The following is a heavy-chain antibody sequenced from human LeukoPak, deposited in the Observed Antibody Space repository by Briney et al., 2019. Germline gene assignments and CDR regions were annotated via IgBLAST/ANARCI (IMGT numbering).Heavy chain of an antibody. V-gene: IGHV3-74*01. J-gene: IGHJ3*02. Sequence: PGGSLRLSCAASGFTFNSYWFHWVRQAPGKGLVWVSRINGDGSDTIYADSVKGRFTISRDNAKSTVYLQMNSLKAEDTAVYNCARGGYHHGFDIWGQGTMVTVSS. CDR1: GFTFNSYW. CDR3: ARGGYHHGFDI. D-gene: IGHD2-15*01. CDR2: INGDGSDT.